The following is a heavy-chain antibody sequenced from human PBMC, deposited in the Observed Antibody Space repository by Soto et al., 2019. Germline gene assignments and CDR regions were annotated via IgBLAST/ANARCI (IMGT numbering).Heavy chain of an antibody. CDR1: GGSISSYY. Sequence: SETLSLTCTVSGGSISSYYWSWIRQPPGKGLEWIGYIYDSGSSNYNPSLKSRVTIRVDPPNDQNSLKQSSVTAADPAVYYCARHQPPQYGAESQIAYWGQGTLVTVSS. D-gene: IGHD2-2*01. CDR2: IYDSGSS. J-gene: IGHJ4*02. CDR3: ARHQPPQYGAESQIAY. V-gene: IGHV4-59*08.